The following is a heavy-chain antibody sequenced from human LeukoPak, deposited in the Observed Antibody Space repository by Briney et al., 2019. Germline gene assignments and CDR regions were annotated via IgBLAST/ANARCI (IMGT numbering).Heavy chain of an antibody. J-gene: IGHJ4*02. D-gene: IGHD3-10*01. CDR2: DYCGGNT. CDR3: ARDHFGSLDS. V-gene: IGHV4-61*01. CDR1: GFSVTTDSYC. Sequence: SETLSLTCTVSGFSVTTDSYCWGWIRQPPGKGLEWIGYDYCGGNTNYDPSLKRRVTISVDTSKNQLSLTLTSVTAADTAVYFCARDHFGSLDSWGQGILVTVSS.